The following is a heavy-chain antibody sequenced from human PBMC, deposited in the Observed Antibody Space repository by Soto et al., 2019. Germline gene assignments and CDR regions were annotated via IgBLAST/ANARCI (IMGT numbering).Heavy chain of an antibody. CDR1: GGSISSGDYY. CDR3: ARARGARYFDY. Sequence: SETLSLNCTVSGGSISSGDYYWSWIRQPPGKGLEWIGYIYYSGSTYYNPSLKRRVTISVDTSKNQFSLKLSSVTAADTAVYYCARARGARYFDYWGQGTLVTVSS. J-gene: IGHJ4*02. D-gene: IGHD2-15*01. CDR2: IYYSGST. V-gene: IGHV4-30-4*01.